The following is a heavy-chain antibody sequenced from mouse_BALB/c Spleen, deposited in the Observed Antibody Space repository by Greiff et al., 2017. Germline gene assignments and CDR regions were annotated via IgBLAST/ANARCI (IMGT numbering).Heavy chain of an antibody. CDR1: GFNIKDTY. CDR2: IDPANGNT. J-gene: IGHJ2*01. CDR3: ASLYYYGSSYVDFDY. Sequence: VQLKQSGAELVKPGASVKLSCTASGFNIKDTYMHWVKQRPEQGLEWIGRIDPANGNTKYDPKFQGKATITADTSSNTAYLQLSSLTSEDTAVYYCASLYYYGSSYVDFDYWGQGTTLTVSS. V-gene: IGHV14-3*02. D-gene: IGHD1-1*01.